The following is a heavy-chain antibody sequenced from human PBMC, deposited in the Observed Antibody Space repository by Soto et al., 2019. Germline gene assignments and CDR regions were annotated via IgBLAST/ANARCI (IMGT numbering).Heavy chain of an antibody. Sequence: EVQVVESGGDLVQPGGSLRLSCAASGFSVPDNYMNWVRQAPGKGLEWVSIIDIGGNTYYADSVKDRFTISRDNSXXTXNLHMDSLRAEDTAVYYCARGRGSTGYLGREHYFDYWGQGTLVTVSP. CDR2: IDIGGNT. CDR3: ARGRGSTGYLGREHYFDY. D-gene: IGHD2-2*01. J-gene: IGHJ4*02. V-gene: IGHV3-66*01. CDR1: GFSVPDNY.